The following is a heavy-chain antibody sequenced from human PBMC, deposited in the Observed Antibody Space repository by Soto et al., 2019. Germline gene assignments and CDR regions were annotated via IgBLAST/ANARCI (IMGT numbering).Heavy chain of an antibody. J-gene: IGHJ3*02. CDR2: IRTAAYGGTT. CDR3: TRAMRLSGDAFDI. Sequence: GGSLRLSCIASGFTLSDYPMSWFRQAPGKGLEWVAYIRTAAYGGTTEYAASVKGRFTISRDDSESIASLQMNSLKTEDTAVYYCTRAMRLSGDAFDIWGQGTMVTVSS. CDR1: GFTLSDYP. V-gene: IGHV3-49*03.